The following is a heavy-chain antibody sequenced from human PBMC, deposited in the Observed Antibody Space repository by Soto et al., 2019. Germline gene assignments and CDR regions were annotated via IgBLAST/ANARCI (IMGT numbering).Heavy chain of an antibody. CDR1: GCSISGYY. V-gene: IGHV4-59*01. CDR2: IYYSGST. J-gene: IGHJ5*02. Sequence: SETLSLTCTVSGCSISGYYWSWIRQPPGKGLEWIGYIYYSGSTNHNPSLKSRVTISVDTSKNQFSLKLSSVTAADTAVYYCARERGYTAMVTPWFDPWGQGTLVTVSS. CDR3: ARERGYTAMVTPWFDP. D-gene: IGHD5-18*01.